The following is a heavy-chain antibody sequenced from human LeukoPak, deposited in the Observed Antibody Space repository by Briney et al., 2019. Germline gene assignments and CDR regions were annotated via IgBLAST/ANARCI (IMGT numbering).Heavy chain of an antibody. CDR1: GFTFSSYS. V-gene: IGHV3-21*01. J-gene: IGHJ4*02. CDR3: ARERRLAAAGFDY. Sequence: GGSLRLSCAASGFTFSSYSMNWVRQAPGKGLEWVSSISSSSSYIYYADSVKGRFTISRDNAKNSLYLQMNSLRAEDTAVYYCARERRLAAAGFDYWGQGTLVTVSS. CDR2: ISSSSSYI. D-gene: IGHD6-13*01.